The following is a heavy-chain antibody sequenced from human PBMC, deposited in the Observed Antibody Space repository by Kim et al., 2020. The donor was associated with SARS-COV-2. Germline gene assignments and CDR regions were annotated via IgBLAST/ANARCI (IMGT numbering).Heavy chain of an antibody. CDR1: GFSFSSHS. V-gene: IGHV3-21*01. D-gene: IGHD2-15*01. Sequence: GGSLRLSCAASGFSFSSHSLNWVRQTPGKGLEWLSLIDGSSGYIYYADSVKGRFTISRDDAKNSLYLQMNSLRADDTAVYYCARDGPSWSRDYWRHGTLV. CDR3: ARDGPSWSRDY. J-gene: IGHJ4*01. CDR2: IDGSSGYI.